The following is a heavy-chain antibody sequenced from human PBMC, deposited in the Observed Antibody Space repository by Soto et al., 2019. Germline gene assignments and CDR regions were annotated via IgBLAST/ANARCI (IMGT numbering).Heavy chain of an antibody. J-gene: IGHJ3*01. D-gene: IGHD2-15*01. V-gene: IGHV4-59*07. CDR1: GGSITPYY. Sequence: HVQLKESGPGLVKPADTLSLKCTVSGGSITPYYWSWIRQTPGGGLEWIGYVSYNGNTNYNPSLKSRVSISADTSKNEFSLKLTSLTAADAAIYFCARQQYTVVTAFDVWGQGTMVAVSS. CDR2: VSYNGNT. CDR3: ARQQYTVVTAFDV.